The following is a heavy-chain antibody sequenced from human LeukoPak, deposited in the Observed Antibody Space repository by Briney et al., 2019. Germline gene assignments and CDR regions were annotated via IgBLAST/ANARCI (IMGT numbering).Heavy chain of an antibody. CDR3: ARYTAMVRDYFDY. CDR2: IYYSGST. V-gene: IGHV4-59*01. J-gene: IGHJ4*02. D-gene: IGHD5-18*01. Sequence: PSETLSLTCTVSGGSISSYYCSWIRQPPGKGLEWIGYIYYSGSTNYNPSLKSRVTISVDTSKNQFSLKLSSVTAADTAVYYCARYTAMVRDYFDYWGQGTLVTVSS. CDR1: GGSISSYY.